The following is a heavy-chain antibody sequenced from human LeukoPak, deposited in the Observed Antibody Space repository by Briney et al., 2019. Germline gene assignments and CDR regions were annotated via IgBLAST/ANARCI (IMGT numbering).Heavy chain of an antibody. CDR3: ARDSRAY. CDR2: ISSSSSYI. Sequence: PGGSLRLSCAASGFTFSSYSMNWVRQAPGKGLEWASSISSSSSYIYYVDSVKGRFTISRDNAKNSLYLQMNSLRAEDTAVYYCARDSRAYWGQGTLVTVSS. CDR1: GFTFSSYS. J-gene: IGHJ4*02. V-gene: IGHV3-21*01. D-gene: IGHD3-10*01.